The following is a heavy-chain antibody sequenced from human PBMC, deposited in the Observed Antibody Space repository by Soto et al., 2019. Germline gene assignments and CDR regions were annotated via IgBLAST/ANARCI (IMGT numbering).Heavy chain of an antibody. CDR3: ATPPAP. V-gene: IGHV4-31*03. CDR2: IYYSGST. J-gene: IGHJ5*02. CDR1: GGSISSGGYY. Sequence: QVQLQESGPGLVKPSQTLSLTCTVSGGSISSGGYYWSWIRQHPGKGLEWIGYIYYSGSTYYNPSLKSRVTITGDASKSPFPPKQSPVTAAATAVYCGATPPAPWGHRTRVTGSS.